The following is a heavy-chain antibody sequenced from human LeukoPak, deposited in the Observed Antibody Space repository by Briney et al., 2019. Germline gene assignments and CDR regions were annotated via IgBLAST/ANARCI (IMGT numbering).Heavy chain of an antibody. CDR3: ARFTFGGVVDY. V-gene: IGHV4-59*08. CDR2: IYYSGST. CDR1: GGSISSYY. J-gene: IGHJ4*02. D-gene: IGHD3-16*01. Sequence: SETLSLTCTVSGGSISSYYWSWIRQPPGKGLEWIGYIYYSGSTNYNPSLKSRVTISVDTSKNQFSLKLSSVTAADTAMYYCARFTFGGVVDYWGQGTLVTVSS.